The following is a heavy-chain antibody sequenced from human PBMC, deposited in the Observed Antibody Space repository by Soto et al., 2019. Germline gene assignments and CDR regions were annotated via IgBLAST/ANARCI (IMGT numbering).Heavy chain of an antibody. V-gene: IGHV3-9*01. Sequence: GGSLRLSCAASGFTFDDYAMHWVRQAPGKGLEWVSGISWNSGSIGYADSVKGRFTISRDNAKNSLYLQMNSLRAEDTALYYCAKDMGYDSSGYPLDYWGQGTLVTVSS. CDR1: GFTFDDYA. CDR2: ISWNSGSI. J-gene: IGHJ4*02. D-gene: IGHD3-22*01. CDR3: AKDMGYDSSGYPLDY.